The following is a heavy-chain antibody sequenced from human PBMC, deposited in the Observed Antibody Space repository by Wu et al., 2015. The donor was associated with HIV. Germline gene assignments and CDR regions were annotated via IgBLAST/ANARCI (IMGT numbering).Heavy chain of an antibody. Sequence: QVQLVQSGAEVKKPGASVKVSCKASGYTSTSYGISWVRQAPGQGLEWMGGIIPIFGTANYAQKFQGRVTITADESTSTAYMELSSLRSEDTAVYYCASHSGESYYFDYVGPGNPGHRLL. CDR2: IIPIFGTA. CDR1: GYTSTSYG. V-gene: IGHV1-69*01. J-gene: IGHJ4*02. CDR3: ASHSGESYYFDY. D-gene: IGHD3-10*01.